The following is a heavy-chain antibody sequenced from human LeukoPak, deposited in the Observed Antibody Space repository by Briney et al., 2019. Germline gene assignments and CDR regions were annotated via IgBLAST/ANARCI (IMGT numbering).Heavy chain of an antibody. CDR3: ARGGGPPEALGDAFDI. CDR1: GFTFSRYW. J-gene: IGHJ3*02. Sequence: GGSLRLSCAASGFTFSRYWMHWVRQAPGKGLVRVSRINSDGSSSINADSVKGRFTISRDNAKNTLYLQMHSLRVEDTAVYFCARGGGPPEALGDAFDIWGQGTMVTVSS. CDR2: INSDGSSS. D-gene: IGHD3-16*01. V-gene: IGHV3-74*01.